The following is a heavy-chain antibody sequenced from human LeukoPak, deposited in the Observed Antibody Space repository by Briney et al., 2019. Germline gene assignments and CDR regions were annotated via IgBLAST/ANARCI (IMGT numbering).Heavy chain of an antibody. CDR3: VRKGVLNF. D-gene: IGHD2-8*01. CDR1: GFTFSSFA. Sequence: GGSLRLSCVGSGFTFSSFAMSWVRQVPGKGLEWISHITVGGRAIYYADSVKGRFTVSRDGAKSSQHLQMNSLTADDSGLYYCVRKGVLNFWGQGALVIVSS. J-gene: IGHJ4*02. V-gene: IGHV3-11*04. CDR2: ITVGGRAI.